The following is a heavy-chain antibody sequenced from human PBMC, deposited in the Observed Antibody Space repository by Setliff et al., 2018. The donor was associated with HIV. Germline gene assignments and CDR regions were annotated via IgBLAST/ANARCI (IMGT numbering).Heavy chain of an antibody. CDR1: GGSINNYC. CDR3: VHVRTRDYVWGGSRSGPPSFDP. D-gene: IGHD3-16*02. Sequence: TLSLTCTVSGGSINNYCCSWIRQPPGKALEWLAVIYWDDYKHYSPSLKNRLTVTKDNSKNQVVLTMTNMDPVDTATYFCVHVRTRDYVWGGSRSGPPSFDPWGHGTLVTVSS. CDR2: IYWDDYK. J-gene: IGHJ5*02. V-gene: IGHV2-5*08.